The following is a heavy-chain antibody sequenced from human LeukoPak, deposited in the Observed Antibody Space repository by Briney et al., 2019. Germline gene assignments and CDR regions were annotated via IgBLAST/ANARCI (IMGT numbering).Heavy chain of an antibody. J-gene: IGHJ4*02. CDR1: GFTFSSYA. CDR2: ISGSGGST. V-gene: IGHV3-23*01. Sequence: GGSLRLSCAASGFTFSSYAMSWVRQTPGKGLEWVSAISGSGGSTYYADSVKGRFTISRDNSKNTLYLQMNSLRAEDTAVYYCAKGFDYDFWSGYSDYWGQGTLVTVSS. D-gene: IGHD3-3*01. CDR3: AKGFDYDFWSGYSDY.